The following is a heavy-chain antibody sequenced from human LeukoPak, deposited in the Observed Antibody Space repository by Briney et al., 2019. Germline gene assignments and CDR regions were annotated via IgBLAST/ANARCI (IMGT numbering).Heavy chain of an antibody. Sequence: ASVKVSCKASGGTFSSYAISWVRQAPGQGLEWMGGIIPIFGTANYAQKFQGRVTITADESTSTAYMELSSLRSEDTAVYYCARDTYYYGSGSYYQFDYWGQGTLVTVSS. CDR1: GGTFSSYA. D-gene: IGHD3-10*01. V-gene: IGHV1-69*13. CDR3: ARDTYYYGSGSYYQFDY. CDR2: IIPIFGTA. J-gene: IGHJ4*02.